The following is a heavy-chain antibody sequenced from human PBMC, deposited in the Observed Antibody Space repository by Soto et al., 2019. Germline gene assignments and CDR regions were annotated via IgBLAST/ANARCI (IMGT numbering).Heavy chain of an antibody. Sequence: QVQLVQSGAEVKKPGASVTVSCKASGYTFATYYMHWVRQAPGQGLEWMGIINPSSGTTSYAQKINDRVTMPRDTSTSTVYMELNTLTSDDTAVYYCARARQSGPSGCSDSHWGQGTLVTVSS. D-gene: IGHD6-19*01. J-gene: IGHJ4*02. CDR1: GYTFATYY. CDR3: ARARQSGPSGCSDSH. V-gene: IGHV1-46*01. CDR2: INPSSGTT.